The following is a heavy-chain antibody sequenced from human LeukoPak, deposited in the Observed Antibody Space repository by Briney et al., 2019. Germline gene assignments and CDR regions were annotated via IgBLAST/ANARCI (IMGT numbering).Heavy chain of an antibody. D-gene: IGHD3-10*01. CDR2: IWYDGTYE. Sequence: GGSLRLSCVASGFTFKNYGVHWVRQAPGKGLEWVAVIWYDGTYEYYGDSVKGRFAISRDNSKNTVYLQMNSLRAEDTAVYFCASDGSGLAVRGWFDSWGQRTVVTLSS. J-gene: IGHJ5*02. CDR3: ASDGSGLAVRGWFDS. CDR1: GFTFKNYG. V-gene: IGHV3-33*01.